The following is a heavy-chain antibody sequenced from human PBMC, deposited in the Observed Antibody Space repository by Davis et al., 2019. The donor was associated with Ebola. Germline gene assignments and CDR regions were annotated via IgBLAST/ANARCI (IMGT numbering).Heavy chain of an antibody. CDR3: ARASGWYGYEVDY. Sequence: GESLKISCAASGFTFSSYWMSWVRQAPGKGLEWVANIKQDGSEKYYVDSVKGRFTISRDNAKNSLYLQMNSLRAEDTAVYYCARASGWYGYEVDYWGQGTLVTVSS. J-gene: IGHJ4*02. D-gene: IGHD6-19*01. CDR1: GFTFSSYW. V-gene: IGHV3-7*01. CDR2: IKQDGSEK.